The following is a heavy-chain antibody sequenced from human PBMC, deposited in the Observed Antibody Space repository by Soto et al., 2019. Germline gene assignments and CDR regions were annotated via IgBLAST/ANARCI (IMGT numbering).Heavy chain of an antibody. J-gene: IGHJ3*02. CDR3: ARDRLYAFDI. CDR2: IGTSSSLV. CDR1: GFTFSSYS. Sequence: GGSLSLSCAASGFTFSSYSMNWVRQAPGKGLEWLSYIGTSSSLVLYADSVKGRFTISRDNAKDSVYLQMNSLRAEDTAVYYCARDRLYAFDIWGQGTMVTVSS. V-gene: IGHV3-48*01.